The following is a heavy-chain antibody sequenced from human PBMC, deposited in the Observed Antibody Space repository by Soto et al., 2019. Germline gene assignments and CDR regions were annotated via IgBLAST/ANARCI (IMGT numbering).Heavy chain of an antibody. J-gene: IGHJ6*02. CDR2: IYYSGST. D-gene: IGHD3-22*01. CDR3: ARDRKIGYDSSGYSTPRGAYYYYGMDV. Sequence: TLSLTCTVSGGSISRGGYYWSWIRQHPGKGLEWIGYIYYSGSTYYNPSLKSRVTISVDTSKNQFSLKLRSVTAADTAVYYCARDRKIGYDSSGYSTPRGAYYYYGMDVWGPGTTGTV. V-gene: IGHV4-31*03. CDR1: GGSISRGGYY.